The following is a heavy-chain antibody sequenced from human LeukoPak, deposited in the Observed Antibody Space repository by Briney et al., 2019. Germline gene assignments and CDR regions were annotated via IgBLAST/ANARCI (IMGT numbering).Heavy chain of an antibody. J-gene: IGHJ4*02. CDR1: GGTFSSYA. CDR3: ARQGVAAAADY. D-gene: IGHD6-13*01. V-gene: IGHV1-69*04. Sequence: GASVKVSCKASGGTFSSYAISWVRQAPGQGLEWMGRIIPIFGIANYAQKFQGRVTITADKSTSTAYMELSSLRSEDTAVYCCARQGVAAAADYWGQGTLVTVSS. CDR2: IIPIFGIA.